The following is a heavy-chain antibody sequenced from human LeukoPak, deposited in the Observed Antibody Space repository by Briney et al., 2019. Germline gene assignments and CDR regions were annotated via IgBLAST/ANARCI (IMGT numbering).Heavy chain of an antibody. CDR2: ISVSGNT. J-gene: IGHJ4*02. CDR1: GFTLSSYA. Sequence: GGSLRLSCAASGFTLSSYAMSWVRQGPGKGLEWVSAISVSGNTYHADSVKGRFTISRDSSKNTLYLQMNSLRAGDAAVYYCARARAGYYYDSSGYYLDYWGQGTLVTVSS. V-gene: IGHV3-23*01. CDR3: ARARAGYYYDSSGYYLDY. D-gene: IGHD3-22*01.